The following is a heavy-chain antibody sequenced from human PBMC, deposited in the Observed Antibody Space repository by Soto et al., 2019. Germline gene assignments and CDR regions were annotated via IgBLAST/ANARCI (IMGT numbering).Heavy chain of an antibody. D-gene: IGHD3-10*01. CDR3: ARGDRGGFDL. V-gene: IGHV3-74*01. Sequence: EVQLVESGGGLVQPGESLRLSCAASGFTFDYYWMHWVRQAPGKALVWVSRVHSDGTTTTYADSVKGRFTISRDNARNMVSLQMSSLRAEDTAIYYCARGDRGGFDLWGHGTVVTVSS. CDR1: GFTFDYYW. CDR2: VHSDGTTT. J-gene: IGHJ3*01.